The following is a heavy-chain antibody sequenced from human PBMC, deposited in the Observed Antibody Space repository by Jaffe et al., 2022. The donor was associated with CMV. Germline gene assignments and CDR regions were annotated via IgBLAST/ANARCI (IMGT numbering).Heavy chain of an antibody. V-gene: IGHV1-18*04. CDR1: AYTFTSYG. CDR3: ARVHISPQYCGGDCAEYYFDY. J-gene: IGHJ4*02. D-gene: IGHD2-21*02. CDR2: ISTYNGNT. Sequence: QFHLVQSGAEVKKPGASVKVSCKASAYTFTSYGISWVRQAPGQGLEWMGWISTYNGNTNYAQNLLTRVTMTTDTSTSTAYMELRSLRSDDTAVYYCARVHISPQYCGGDCAEYYFDYWGQGTLVTVSS.